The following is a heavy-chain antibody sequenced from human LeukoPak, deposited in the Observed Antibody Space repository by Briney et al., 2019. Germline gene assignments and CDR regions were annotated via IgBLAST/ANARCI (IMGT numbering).Heavy chain of an antibody. D-gene: IGHD2-2*02. J-gene: IGHJ4*02. CDR3: TKGSNTWPSLFDY. CDR1: GFNFEDYT. Sequence: GGSLRFSCAASGFNFEDYTMHWVRQTPGEGLEWVSLINWDGGSTYYADSVKGRFAISRDNNKNSLYLQMTSLRTEDTALYYCTKGSNTWPSLFDYWGQGTLVTVSS. V-gene: IGHV3-43*01. CDR2: INWDGGST.